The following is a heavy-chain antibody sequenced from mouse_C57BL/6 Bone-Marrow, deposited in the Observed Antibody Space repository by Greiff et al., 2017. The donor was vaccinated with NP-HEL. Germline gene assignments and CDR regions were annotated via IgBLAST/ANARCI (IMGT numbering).Heavy chain of an antibody. J-gene: IGHJ2*01. V-gene: IGHV1-69*01. CDR3: ARELRWLRRLYFDC. CDR1: GYTFTSYW. CDR2: IDPSDSYT. D-gene: IGHD2-2*01. Sequence: QVQLQQPGAELVMPGASVKLSCKASGYTFTSYWMHWVKQRPGQGLEWIGEIDPSDSYTNYNQKFKGKSTLTVDKSSSTAYMQLSSLTSEDSAVYYYARELRWLRRLYFDCWGQGTTLTVSS.